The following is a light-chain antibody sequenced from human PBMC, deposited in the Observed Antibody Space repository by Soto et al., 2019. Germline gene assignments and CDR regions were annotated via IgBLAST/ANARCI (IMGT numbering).Light chain of an antibody. CDR2: GAS. J-gene: IGKJ4*01. Sequence: DIQMTQSPSAMSASVGDRVTITCRASQAISHYLAWFHQRPGKVPKRLIYGASTLQSGVPSRCSGSGSGTEFTLTIRSLQPEDFGNYYCLQHNTYPLSFGGGTKVDIK. CDR1: QAISHY. CDR3: LQHNTYPLS. V-gene: IGKV1-17*03.